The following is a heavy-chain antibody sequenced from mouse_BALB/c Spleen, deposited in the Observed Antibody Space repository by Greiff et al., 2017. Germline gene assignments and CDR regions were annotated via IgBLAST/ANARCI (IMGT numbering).Heavy chain of an antibody. CDR3: ARKKIYDGYGGSMDY. J-gene: IGHJ4*01. D-gene: IGHD2-3*01. V-gene: IGHV1-18*01. CDR1: GYTFTEYT. Sequence: VQLKESGPELVKPGASVKISCKTSGYTFTEYTMHWVKQSHGKSLEWIGGINPNNGGTSYNQKFKGKATLTVDKSSSTAYMELRSLTSEDSAVYYCARKKIYDGYGGSMDYWGQGTSVTVSS. CDR2: INPNNGGT.